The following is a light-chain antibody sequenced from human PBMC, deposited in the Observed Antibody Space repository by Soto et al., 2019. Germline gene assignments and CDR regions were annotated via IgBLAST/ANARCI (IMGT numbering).Light chain of an antibody. J-gene: IGKJ4*01. CDR3: QQRSDWPST. CDR2: DSF. Sequence: EIVLTQSPATLSLSPGERATLSCRASQSVGTYFAWYQQKPGQAPRLLIYDSFNRATGIPARFSGSGSGTDFTLTISSLAPEDFAVYYCQQRSDWPSTFGGGTKVEIK. CDR1: QSVGTY. V-gene: IGKV3-11*01.